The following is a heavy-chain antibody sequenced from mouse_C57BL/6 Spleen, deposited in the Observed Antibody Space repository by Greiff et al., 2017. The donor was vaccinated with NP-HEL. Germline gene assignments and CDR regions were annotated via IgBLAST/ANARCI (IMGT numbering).Heavy chain of an antibody. V-gene: IGHV1-69*01. Sequence: VQLQQPGAELVMPGASVKLSCKASGYTFTSYWMHWVKQRPGQGLEWIGEIDPSDSYTNYNQKFKGKSTLTVDKSSSTAYMQLSSLTSEDSAVYYCARELRLQDFDYWGQGTTLTVSS. CDR2: IDPSDSYT. D-gene: IGHD3-2*02. CDR3: ARELRLQDFDY. J-gene: IGHJ2*01. CDR1: GYTFTSYW.